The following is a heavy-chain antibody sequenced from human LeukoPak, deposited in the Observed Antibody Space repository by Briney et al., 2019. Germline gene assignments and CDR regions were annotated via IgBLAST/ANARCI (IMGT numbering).Heavy chain of an antibody. Sequence: PGGSLRLSCAASGFTFSSYAMTWVRQAPGKGLEWVAVIWHDGSIKYYADSVKGRFTISRDNSKNTLYLQMNSLRAEDTAVYYCARAVGPFDFWGPGTIVIVSS. CDR3: ARAVGPFDF. J-gene: IGHJ3*01. V-gene: IGHV3-33*08. CDR2: IWHDGSIK. CDR1: GFTFSSYA.